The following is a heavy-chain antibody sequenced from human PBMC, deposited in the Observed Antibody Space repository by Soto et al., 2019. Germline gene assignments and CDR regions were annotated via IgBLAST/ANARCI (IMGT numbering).Heavy chain of an antibody. CDR1: GFTFCDYA. D-gene: IGHD6-13*01. J-gene: IGHJ6*02. CDR2: IRSKAYGGTT. CDR3: TRVVTVAAAAALAHYGMDV. V-gene: IGHV3-49*03. Sequence: PGGSLRLSCTASGFTFCDYAMSWFRQAPGKGLEWVGFIRSKAYGGTTEYAASVKGRFTISRDDSKSIAYLQMNSLKTEDTAVYYCTRVVTVAAAAALAHYGMDVWGQGTTVTVSS.